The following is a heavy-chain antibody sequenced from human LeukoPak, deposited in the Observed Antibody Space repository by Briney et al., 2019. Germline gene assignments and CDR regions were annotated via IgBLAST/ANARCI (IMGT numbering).Heavy chain of an antibody. J-gene: IGHJ4*02. CDR1: EFTFSRYG. D-gene: IGHD3-3*01. CDR3: ARDSKYYDFWSGYSPLDY. Sequence: PGGSLRLSCVASEFTFSRYGMHWVRQAPGKGLEWVAVTSFDGNVQYYADSVKGRFTISRDNAKNSLYLQMNSLRAGDTALYYCARDSKYYDFWSGYSPLDYWGQGTLVTVSS. CDR2: TSFDGNVQ. V-gene: IGHV3-30*03.